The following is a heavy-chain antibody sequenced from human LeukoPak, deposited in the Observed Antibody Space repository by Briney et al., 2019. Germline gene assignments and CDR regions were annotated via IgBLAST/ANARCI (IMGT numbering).Heavy chain of an antibody. CDR2: IYYSGST. Sequence: PSETLSLTCTVSGGSISSHYWSWIRQPPGKGLEWIGYIYYSGSTNYNPSLKSRVTISVDTSKNQFSLKLSSVTAVDTAVYYCARANRGYYDSSGYSPWFDPWGQGTLVTVSS. CDR3: ARANRGYYDSSGYSPWFDP. V-gene: IGHV4-59*11. CDR1: GGSISSHY. D-gene: IGHD3-22*01. J-gene: IGHJ5*02.